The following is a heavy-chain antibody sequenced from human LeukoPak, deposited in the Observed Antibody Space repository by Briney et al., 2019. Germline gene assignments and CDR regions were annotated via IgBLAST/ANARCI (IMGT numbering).Heavy chain of an antibody. CDR2: ISSSGSTI. CDR1: GFTFSDYY. J-gene: IGHJ6*02. D-gene: IGHD2-15*01. Sequence: GGSLRLSCAASGFTFSDYYMSWIRQAPGKGLEWVSYISSSGSTIYYADSVKGRFTISRDNAKNSLYLQMNSLRAEDTAVYYCVKDLGSAITSALALDVWGQGTTVTVSS. V-gene: IGHV3-11*01. CDR3: VKDLGSAITSALALDV.